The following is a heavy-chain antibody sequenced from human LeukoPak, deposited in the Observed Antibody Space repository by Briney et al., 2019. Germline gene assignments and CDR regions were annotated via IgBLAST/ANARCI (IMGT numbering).Heavy chain of an antibody. CDR2: IYTSGST. D-gene: IGHD5-18*01. CDR3: ARDLTGYSYGFSVWFDP. V-gene: IGHV4-4*07. Sequence: PSETLSLTCTVSGGSISSYYWSWIRQPAGKGLEWIGRIYTSGSTNYNPSLKSRVTMSVDTSKNQFSLKLSSVTAADTAVYYCARDLTGYSYGFSVWFDPWGQGTLVTVSS. J-gene: IGHJ5*02. CDR1: GGSISSYY.